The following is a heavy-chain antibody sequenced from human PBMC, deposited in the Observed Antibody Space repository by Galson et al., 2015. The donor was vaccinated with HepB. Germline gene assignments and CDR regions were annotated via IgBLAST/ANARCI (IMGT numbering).Heavy chain of an antibody. V-gene: IGHV1-18*01. CDR1: GYTFTNYG. CDR3: ARDVNMIVSGVSFDY. J-gene: IGHJ4*02. CDR2: ISTSHGET. D-gene: IGHD2-21*01. Sequence: SVKVSCKASGYTFTNYGVSWVRQAPGQGLEWMGWISTSHGETQYAQKFQDRVTMTTDTSTSTAYMELRGLRSADTALYFCARDVNMIVSGVSFDYWGQGTLVTVSS.